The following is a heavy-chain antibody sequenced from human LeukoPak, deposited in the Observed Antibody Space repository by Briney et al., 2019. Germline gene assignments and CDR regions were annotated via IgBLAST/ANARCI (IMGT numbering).Heavy chain of an antibody. D-gene: IGHD6-19*01. CDR2: IIPIFGTA. V-gene: IGHV1-69*05. CDR3: ARDHSSGRYYYYSYYMDV. J-gene: IGHJ6*03. CDR1: GGTFSRYS. Sequence: SVKVSCKASGGTFSRYSISWVRQAPGQGLEWMGRIIPIFGTANYAQKFQGRVTITTHESQSTAYTELSSLRSEDTGVYYCARDHSSGRYYYYSYYMDVWAKGTTVTVFS.